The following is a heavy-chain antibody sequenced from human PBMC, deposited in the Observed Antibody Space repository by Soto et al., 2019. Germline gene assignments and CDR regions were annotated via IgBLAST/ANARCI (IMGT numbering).Heavy chain of an antibody. J-gene: IGHJ4*02. Sequence: PGGSLRLSCAASGFTVSSNYMSWVRRAPGKGLEWVSVIYSGDNTYYADSVKGRFTISRDNSRNTLYLQMNNLRAEDTALYYCVRNDYGWFFLAGFWGQGILVTVSS. CDR1: GFTVSSNY. V-gene: IGHV3-53*01. CDR2: IYSGDNT. CDR3: VRNDYGWFFLAGF. D-gene: IGHD4-17*01.